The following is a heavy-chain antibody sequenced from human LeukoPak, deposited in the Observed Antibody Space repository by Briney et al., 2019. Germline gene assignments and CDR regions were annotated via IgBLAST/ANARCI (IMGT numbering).Heavy chain of an antibody. CDR3: ARGRRDYGGNRAMYYYYYMDV. CDR2: INHSGST. J-gene: IGHJ6*03. V-gene: IGHV4-34*01. CDR1: GGSFSGYY. D-gene: IGHD4-23*01. Sequence: PSETLSLTCAVYGGSFSGYYWSWIRQPPGKGLEWIGEINHSGSTNYNPSLKSRVTISVDTSKNQFSLKLSSVTAADTAVYYRARGRRDYGGNRAMYYYYYMDVWGKGTTVTISS.